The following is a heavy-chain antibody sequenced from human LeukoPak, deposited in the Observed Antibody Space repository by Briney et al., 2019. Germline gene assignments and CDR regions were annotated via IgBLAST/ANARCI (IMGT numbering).Heavy chain of an antibody. CDR3: ASTSMEVGATQFDY. J-gene: IGHJ4*02. CDR1: GYTFFSYN. V-gene: IGHV1-18*01. Sequence: ASVKVSCKASGYTFFSYNINWVRQAPGQGLEWMGWISAYNGNTDHAQKFQGRVIMTTDTSTNTAYMELRSLRSDDTAVYFCASTSMEVGATQFDYWGQGTLVTVSS. D-gene: IGHD1-26*01. CDR2: ISAYNGNT.